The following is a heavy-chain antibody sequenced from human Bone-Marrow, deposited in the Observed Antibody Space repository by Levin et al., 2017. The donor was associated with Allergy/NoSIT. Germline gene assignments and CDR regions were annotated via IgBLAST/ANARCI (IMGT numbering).Heavy chain of an antibody. CDR3: ARDPVTGDPTKFDY. J-gene: IGHJ4*02. CDR2: IYFDGSRE. CDR1: GFTFNLYG. V-gene: IGHV3-33*01. D-gene: IGHD1-20*01. Sequence: GESLKISCAASGFTFNLYGMHWVRQAPGKGLQWVAFIYFDGSREDYAESVKGRFTISRDQSKKSLYLEMNSLRAEDTAVYYCARDPVTGDPTKFDYWGQGTLVTVSS.